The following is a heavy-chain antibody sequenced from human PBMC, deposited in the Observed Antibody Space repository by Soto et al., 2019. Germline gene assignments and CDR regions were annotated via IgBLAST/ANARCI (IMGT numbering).Heavy chain of an antibody. CDR1: GYSLTSYY. V-gene: IGHV1-46*01. D-gene: IGHD3-10*02. Sequence: QVHLVQSGAEVKKPGASVKVSCKASGYSLTSYYMHWVRQAHGQGLEWMGITNPGDGSTRYAQKFKGRVTMTSDTSTSTVYMEMSSLTSEDTGVYYCARSYVTSRPIDYWGQGTLVTVSS. CDR3: ARSYVTSRPIDY. CDR2: TNPGDGST. J-gene: IGHJ4*02.